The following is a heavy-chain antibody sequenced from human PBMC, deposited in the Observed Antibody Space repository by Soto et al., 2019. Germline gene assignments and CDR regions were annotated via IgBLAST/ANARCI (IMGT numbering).Heavy chain of an antibody. Sequence: QVPLQQWGAGLLKPSETLSLTCAVYGGSFSGYYWSWIRQPPGKGLEWIGEINHSGSTNYNPSLKSRVTISVDTSKNQFSLKLSSVTAADTAVYYCAGGTVTTSGWFDPWGQGTLVTVSS. CDR2: INHSGST. CDR1: GGSFSGYY. CDR3: AGGTVTTSGWFDP. V-gene: IGHV4-34*01. D-gene: IGHD4-17*01. J-gene: IGHJ5*02.